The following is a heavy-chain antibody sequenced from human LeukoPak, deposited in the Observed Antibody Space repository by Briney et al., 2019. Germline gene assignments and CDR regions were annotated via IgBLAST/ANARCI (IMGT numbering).Heavy chain of an antibody. CDR1: GFIFSSYW. CDR3: AREAPRERWFAT. CDR2: INYDGSGK. J-gene: IGHJ5*02. V-gene: IGHV3-7*03. D-gene: IGHD1-1*01. Sequence: GGSLRLSCTASGFIFSSYWMSWVRQAPGKGLEWVANINYDGSGKYYVDSVKGRFTISRDNDKNSLYLQINSLSAEDTAVYYCAREAPRERWFATCGQATLVTVYS.